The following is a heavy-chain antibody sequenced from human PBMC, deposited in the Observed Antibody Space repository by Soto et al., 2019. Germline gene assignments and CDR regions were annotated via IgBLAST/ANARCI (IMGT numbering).Heavy chain of an antibody. CDR1: GGSISSSSYY. V-gene: IGHV4-39*01. D-gene: IGHD3-16*02. CDR3: ASQPSYDYVWGSYRPPFDY. J-gene: IGHJ4*02. Sequence: SETLSLTCTVSGGSISSSSYYWGWIRQPPGKGPEWIGSIYYSGSTYYNPSLKSRVTISVDTSKNQFSLKLSSVTAADTAVYYCASQPSYDYVWGSYRPPFDYWGQGTLVTVSS. CDR2: IYYSGST.